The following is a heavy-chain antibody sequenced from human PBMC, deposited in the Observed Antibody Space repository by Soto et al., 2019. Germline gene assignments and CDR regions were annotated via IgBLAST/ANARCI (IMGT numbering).Heavy chain of an antibody. D-gene: IGHD1-26*01. Sequence: EVQLVESGGGVVRPGGSLRLSCAASGSTFDDNGMSWVRQAPGKGLEWVSGINRNGGSTGYADSVKGRFTISRDNAKNSLYLQMNSLRAEATALYYCVRSVGATNWFDPWGQGTLVTVSS. CDR2: INRNGGST. J-gene: IGHJ5*02. CDR1: GSTFDDNG. V-gene: IGHV3-20*04. CDR3: VRSVGATNWFDP.